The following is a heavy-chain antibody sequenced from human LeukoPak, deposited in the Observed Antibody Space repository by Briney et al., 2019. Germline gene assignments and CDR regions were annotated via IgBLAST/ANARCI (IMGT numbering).Heavy chain of an antibody. CDR2: IYYSGST. Sequence: SQTLSLTCTVSGGSISSGDYYSSWIRQPPGKGLEWIEYIYYSGSTYSNPPLKSRVTISVDTSKSQFSLKLSSVTAADTAVYYCARVVPAAIGGDFDYWGQGTLVTVSS. CDR3: ARVVPAAIGGDFDY. D-gene: IGHD2-2*01. CDR1: GGSISSGDYY. J-gene: IGHJ4*02. V-gene: IGHV4-30-4*08.